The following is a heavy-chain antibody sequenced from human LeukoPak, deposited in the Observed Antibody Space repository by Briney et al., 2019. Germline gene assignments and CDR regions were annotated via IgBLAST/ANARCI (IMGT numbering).Heavy chain of an antibody. CDR2: IYYSGST. J-gene: IGHJ3*02. D-gene: IGHD4/OR15-4a*01. CDR1: GGSIGSYY. CDR3: ARDRVPDI. Sequence: SETLSLTCTVSGGSIGSYYWSWIRQPPGKGLEWIGYIYYSGSTNYNPSLKSRVTISVDTSKNQFSLKLSSVTAADTAVYYCARDRVPDIWGQGTMVTVSS. V-gene: IGHV4-59*01.